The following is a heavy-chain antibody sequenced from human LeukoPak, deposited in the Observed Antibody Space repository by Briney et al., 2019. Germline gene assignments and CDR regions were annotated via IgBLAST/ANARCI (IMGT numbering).Heavy chain of an antibody. V-gene: IGHV3-48*03. D-gene: IGHD3-9*01. J-gene: IGHJ3*02. Sequence: GGSLRLSCAASGFTFSSYEMNWVRQAPGKGLEWVSYISSSGSTIYYADSVKGRFTISRDNAKNSLYLQMNSLRAEDTAVYYCARDRAPNYDILTGYYWGNAFDIWGQGTMVTVSS. CDR1: GFTFSSYE. CDR3: ARDRAPNYDILTGYYWGNAFDI. CDR2: ISSSGSTI.